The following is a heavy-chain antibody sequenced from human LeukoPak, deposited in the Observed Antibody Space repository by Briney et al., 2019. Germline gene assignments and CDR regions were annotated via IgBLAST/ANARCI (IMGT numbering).Heavy chain of an antibody. D-gene: IGHD1-26*01. J-gene: IGHJ3*02. V-gene: IGHV4-59*01. CDR1: GGSINNYY. CDR3: ARDSYTGSHFEDSFDI. CDR2: ISYSGNT. Sequence: SETLPLTCTVSGGSINNYYWSWIRQPPGKGLEWIGHISYSGNTNYNSSLRSRVTISVDTSNNQFSLRLSSVTAADTAVYYCARDSYTGSHFEDSFDIWGQGTMVTVSS.